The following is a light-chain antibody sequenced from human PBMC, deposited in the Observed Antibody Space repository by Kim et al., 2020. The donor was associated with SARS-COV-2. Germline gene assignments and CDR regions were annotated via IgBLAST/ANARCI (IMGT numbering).Light chain of an antibody. CDR1: QSVSSSY. Sequence: EIVLTQSPGTLSLSPGERATLSCRASQSVSSSYLAWYQQKPGQAPRLLIYGASSRATGIPDMFSGSGSGTDFTLTISRLEPEDFAVYYCQQYGSWLTFGGGTKVDIK. J-gene: IGKJ4*01. CDR3: QQYGSWLT. CDR2: GAS. V-gene: IGKV3-20*01.